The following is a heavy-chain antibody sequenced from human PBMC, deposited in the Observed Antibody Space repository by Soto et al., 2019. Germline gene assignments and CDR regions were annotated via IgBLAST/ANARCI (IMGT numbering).Heavy chain of an antibody. CDR2: IYHSGST. V-gene: IGHV4-4*02. CDR1: GGSISSSNW. J-gene: IGHJ5*02. Sequence: PSETLSLTCAVSGGSISSSNWWSWVRQPPGKGLEWIGEIYHSGSTNYNPSLKSRVTISVDKSKNQFSLKLLSVTAADTAIYYCARSGVTGIVIPSHWFDPWGQGTLVTVS. D-gene: IGHD2-21*02. CDR3: ARSGVTGIVIPSHWFDP.